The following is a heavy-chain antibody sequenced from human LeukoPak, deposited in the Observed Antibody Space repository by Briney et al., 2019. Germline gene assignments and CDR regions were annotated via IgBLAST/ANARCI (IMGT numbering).Heavy chain of an antibody. CDR3: ARGGGLDV. CDR1: GFTFSSYW. Sequence: SGGSLRLSCAASGFTFSSYWMNWARQAPGKGLEWVASINHNGNVNYYVDSVKGRFTISRDYAKNSLYLQMSNLRAEDTAVYFCARGGGLDVWGQGATVTVSS. D-gene: IGHD3-16*01. CDR2: INHNGNVN. V-gene: IGHV3-7*03. J-gene: IGHJ6*02.